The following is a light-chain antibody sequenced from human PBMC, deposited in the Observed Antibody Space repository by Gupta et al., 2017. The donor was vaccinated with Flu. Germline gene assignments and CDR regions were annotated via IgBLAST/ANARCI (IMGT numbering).Light chain of an antibody. J-gene: IGLJ1*01. V-gene: IGLV1-51*02. CDR3: TTWDSSLSVGV. CDR2: ENI. CDR1: SSNIGNNY. Sequence: KVTISCSGSSSNIGNNYVSWYQQLPGTAPRLLIYENIKRPSGIPDRFSGSKSGTSATLGITGLQTGDEADYYCTTWDSSLSVGVFGTGTKVTVL.